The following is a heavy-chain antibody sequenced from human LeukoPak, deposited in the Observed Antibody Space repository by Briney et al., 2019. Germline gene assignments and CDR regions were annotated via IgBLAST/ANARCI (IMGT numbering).Heavy chain of an antibody. Sequence: ASETLSLTCAVYGESSFSSYYWSWNRQTPGGALEWIGEINHSGYTNYNPSLKSRVTLSIDTSKNQFSLRLNSVTAADTAVYYCSRQVVGNDYWGQGTLVTVSS. D-gene: IGHD3-22*01. J-gene: IGHJ4*02. CDR1: GESSFSSYY. CDR3: SRQVVGNDY. CDR2: INHSGYT. V-gene: IGHV4-34*01.